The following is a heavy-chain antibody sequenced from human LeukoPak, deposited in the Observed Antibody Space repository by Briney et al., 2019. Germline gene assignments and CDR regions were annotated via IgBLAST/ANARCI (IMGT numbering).Heavy chain of an antibody. Sequence: PSETLSLTCGVSGEPFSGYYWSWIRQPPGKGLEWIGDISESGSTNYNPSLKSRVTISVDPSKNQFSLKLTSMTAADTAVYFCVRGRTGYYYYMDVWGKGTTVTVSS. V-gene: IGHV4-34*01. J-gene: IGHJ6*03. CDR1: GEPFSGYY. CDR3: VRGRTGYYYYMDV. CDR2: ISESGST.